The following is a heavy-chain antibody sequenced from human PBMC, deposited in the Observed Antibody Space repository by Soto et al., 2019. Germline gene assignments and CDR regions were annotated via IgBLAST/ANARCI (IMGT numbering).Heavy chain of an antibody. J-gene: IGHJ6*03. CDR2: ISYDGSNK. Sequence: GGSLRLSCAASGFTFSSYAMHWVRQAPGKGLEWVAVISYDGSNKYYADSVKGRFTISRDNSKNTLYLQMNSLRAEDTAVYYGARPLNPYYYYYDMDVWGKGTTVTVSS. CDR3: ARPLNPYYYYYDMDV. CDR1: GFTFSSYA. V-gene: IGHV3-30*04.